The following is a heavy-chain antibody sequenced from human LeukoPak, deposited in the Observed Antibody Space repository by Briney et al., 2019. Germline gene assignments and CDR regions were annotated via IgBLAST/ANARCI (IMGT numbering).Heavy chain of an antibody. Sequence: GRSLRRSCAASGFTFSSYAMHWVRQAPGKGLEWVAVISYDGSNKYYADSVKGRFTISRDNSKNTLYLQMNSLRAEDTAVYYCARDYRAYSVAFDIWGQGTMVTVSS. J-gene: IGHJ3*02. V-gene: IGHV3-30*04. CDR2: ISYDGSNK. D-gene: IGHD1-26*01. CDR1: GFTFSSYA. CDR3: ARDYRAYSVAFDI.